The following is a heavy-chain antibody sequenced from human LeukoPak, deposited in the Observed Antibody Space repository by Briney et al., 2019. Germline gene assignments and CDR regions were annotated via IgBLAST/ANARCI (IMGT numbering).Heavy chain of an antibody. CDR3: ARDLGGRGVIIREGDYFDY. V-gene: IGHV3-48*03. J-gene: IGHJ4*02. CDR2: ISSSGSTT. CDR1: GFTFISYE. D-gene: IGHD3-10*01. Sequence: PGGSLRLSCAASGFTFISYEMNWVRQAPGKGLGWVSYISSSGSTTYYADSVKGRFTISRDNAKHSLYLEMNSLRAEDTAVYYCARDLGGRGVIIREGDYFDYWGQGTLVTVSS.